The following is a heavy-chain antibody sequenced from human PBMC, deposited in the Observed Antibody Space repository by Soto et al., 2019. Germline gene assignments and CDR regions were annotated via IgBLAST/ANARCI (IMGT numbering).Heavy chain of an antibody. V-gene: IGHV4-39*01. D-gene: IGHD5-12*01. J-gene: IGHJ4*02. CDR2: IYYSGST. CDR3: ARLIRGYSGYLFDY. Sequence: SETLSLTCTVSGGSISSSSYYWGWIRQPPGKGLEWIGSIYYSGSTYYNPSLKSRVTISVDTSKNQFSLKLSSVTAADTAVYYCARLIRGYSGYLFDYWGQGTLVTVS. CDR1: GGSISSSSYY.